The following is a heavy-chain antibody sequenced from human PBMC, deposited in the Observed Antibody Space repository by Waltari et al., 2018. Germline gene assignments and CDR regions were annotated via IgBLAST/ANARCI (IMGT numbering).Heavy chain of an antibody. V-gene: IGHV3-74*03. D-gene: IGHD1-1*01. J-gene: IGHJ4*02. CDR3: VAYNWNTGMC. CDR1: GFILSNFF. CDR2: RHPEGGGM. Sequence: EVQLVESGGDLVQPGGSLRLSCPAPGFILSNFFLYWVRQAPGKGLVWVCRRHPEGGGMTSGDSVKGRFTIARYNTEDTLYLQMHSLRAEDSAVYYCVAYNWNTGMCWGQGTLVSVSS.